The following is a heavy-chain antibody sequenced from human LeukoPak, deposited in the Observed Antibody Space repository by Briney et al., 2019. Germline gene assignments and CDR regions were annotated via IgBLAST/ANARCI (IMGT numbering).Heavy chain of an antibody. CDR3: ASARQYGDYSFDI. CDR2: IYPGDSDT. J-gene: IGHJ3*02. D-gene: IGHD4-17*01. V-gene: IGHV5-51*01. Sequence: GESLKISCKGSAYSFSTYWIGWVRQMPGKGLEWMGIIYPGDSDTRYSPSFQGQVTISADKSISTAYLQWSSLKASDTAMYYCASARQYGDYSFDIWGQGTMVTVSS. CDR1: AYSFSTYW.